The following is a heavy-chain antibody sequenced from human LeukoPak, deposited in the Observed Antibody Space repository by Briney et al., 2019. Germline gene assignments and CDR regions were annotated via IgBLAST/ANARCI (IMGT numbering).Heavy chain of an antibody. J-gene: IGHJ5*02. CDR1: GFTFSTYD. CDR2: ISYDGVNQ. CDR3: ARDGNYYGSGSYFRNWFDP. D-gene: IGHD3-10*01. V-gene: IGHV3-33*01. Sequence: PGGSLRLSCVASGFTFSTYDIHWVRQAPGKGLEWVALISYDGVNQYYVDSVKGRFTISRDNSKNTLYLQMNSLRAEDTAVYYCARDGNYYGSGSYFRNWFDPWGQGTLVTVSS.